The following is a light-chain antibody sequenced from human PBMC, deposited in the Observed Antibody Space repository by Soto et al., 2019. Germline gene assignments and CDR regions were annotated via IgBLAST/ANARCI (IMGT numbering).Light chain of an antibody. CDR2: KAS. V-gene: IGKV1-5*03. CDR1: ESINTR. Sequence: DIQMTQSPSTLSASVGDRVTITCRASESINTRLAWYQQKPGKAPKLLIYKASTLQGGVPSRFSGSGSGTEFTLTISSLQPDDFATYYCQQGYSTPWTFGQGTKVEIK. J-gene: IGKJ1*01. CDR3: QQGYSTPWT.